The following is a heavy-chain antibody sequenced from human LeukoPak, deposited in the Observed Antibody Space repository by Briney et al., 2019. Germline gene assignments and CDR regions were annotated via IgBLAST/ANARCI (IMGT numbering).Heavy chain of an antibody. V-gene: IGHV3-23*01. CDR3: AKSMQSGYDLPYYFDY. D-gene: IGHD5-12*01. CDR1: GFTFSSYA. CDR2: ISGSGGST. J-gene: IGHJ4*02. Sequence: QSGGSLRLSCAASGFTFSSYAMSWVRQAPGKGLEWVSAISGSGGSTYYADSVKGRFTISRDNSKNTLYLQMNSLRAEDTAVYYCAKSMQSGYDLPYYFDYWGQGTLVTVSS.